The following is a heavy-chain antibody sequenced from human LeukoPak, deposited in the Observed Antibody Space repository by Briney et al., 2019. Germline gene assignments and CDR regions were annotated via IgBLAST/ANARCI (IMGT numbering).Heavy chain of an antibody. CDR2: MNPNSGNT. CDR3: ARGQGKYCSSTSCHGI. V-gene: IGHV1-8*02. CDR1: GGTFSSYA. J-gene: IGHJ4*02. D-gene: IGHD2-2*01. Sequence: GASVKVSCKASGGTFSSYAISWVRQAPGQGLEWMGWMNPNSGNTGYAQKFQGRVTMTRNTSISTAYMELSSLRSEDTAVYYCARGQGKYCSSTSCHGIWGQGTLVTVSS.